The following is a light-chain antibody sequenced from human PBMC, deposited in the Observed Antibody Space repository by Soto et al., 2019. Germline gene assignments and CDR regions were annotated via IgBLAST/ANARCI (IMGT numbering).Light chain of an antibody. V-gene: IGKV1-33*01. CDR3: HQYDSLPFT. CDR2: DAS. CDR1: QDISNY. Sequence: DIQMTQSPSSLSTSVGDRVTITCQASQDISNYINWYQQKLGKAPKLLIYDASNLETGVPSRFSGSVSGTDFTFTISSLQPEDIGTYYCHQYDSLPFTFGPGTRVDI. J-gene: IGKJ3*01.